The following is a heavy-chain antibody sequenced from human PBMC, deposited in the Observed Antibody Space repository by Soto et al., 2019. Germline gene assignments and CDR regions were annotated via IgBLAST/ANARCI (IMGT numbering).Heavy chain of an antibody. CDR2: IIPIFGTA. V-gene: IGHV1-69*01. CDR3: ARGSDKEYYYYGMDV. J-gene: IGHJ6*02. CDR1: GGTFSSYA. Sequence: QVQLVQSGAEVKKPGSSVKVSCKASGGTFSSYAISWVRQAPGQGLEWMGGIIPIFGTANYSQKFHGRVTITADESTSTAYMELNSLRSEETDVYYCARGSDKEYYYYGMDVWGQGTTVTVSS. D-gene: IGHD3-9*01.